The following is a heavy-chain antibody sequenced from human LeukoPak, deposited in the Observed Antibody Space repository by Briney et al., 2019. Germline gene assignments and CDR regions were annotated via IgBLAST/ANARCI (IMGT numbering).Heavy chain of an antibody. Sequence: ASVKVSCKASGYTFTSYGISWMRQAPGQGLEWMGWISAYNGNTNYAQKLQGRVTMTTDTSTSTAYMELRSLRSDDTAVYYCAREYYDSSGYFGRDDAFDIWGQGTMVTVSS. J-gene: IGHJ3*02. CDR1: GYTFTSYG. CDR2: ISAYNGNT. CDR3: AREYYDSSGYFGRDDAFDI. D-gene: IGHD3-22*01. V-gene: IGHV1-18*01.